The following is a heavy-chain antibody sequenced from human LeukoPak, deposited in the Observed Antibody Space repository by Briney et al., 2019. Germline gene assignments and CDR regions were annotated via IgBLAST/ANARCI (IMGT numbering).Heavy chain of an antibody. D-gene: IGHD3-9*01. J-gene: IGHJ6*03. CDR2: ISYDGSNK. V-gene: IGHV3-30*01. CDR3: ARDRHYDILTGYPAYYMDV. CDR1: GFTFSSYA. Sequence: TGGSLRLSCAASGFTFSSYAMHWVRQAPGKGLEWVAVISYDGSNKYYADSVKGRFTISRDNSKNTLYLQMNSLRAEDTAVYYCARDRHYDILTGYPAYYMDVWGEGTTVTVSS.